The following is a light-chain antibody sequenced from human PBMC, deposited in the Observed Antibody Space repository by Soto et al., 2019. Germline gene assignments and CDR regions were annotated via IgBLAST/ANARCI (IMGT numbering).Light chain of an antibody. J-gene: IGLJ2*01. CDR2: EVS. CDR3: SSYTSSSTHVV. V-gene: IGLV2-14*01. Sequence: QSALTQPASVSGSPGQSITISCTGTSSDVGGYNYVSWYQQHPGKAPKLMIYEVSNRPSGLSNRFSGSKSGNTASLTISGLQAEDCADYYRSSYTSSSTHVVFGGGTKVTVL. CDR1: SSDVGGYNY.